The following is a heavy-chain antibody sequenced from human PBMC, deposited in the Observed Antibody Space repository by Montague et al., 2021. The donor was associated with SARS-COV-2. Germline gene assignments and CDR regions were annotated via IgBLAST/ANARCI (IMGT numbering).Heavy chain of an antibody. J-gene: IGHJ4*02. Sequence: SLRLSCAASGFTFSSYSMNWVRQAPGKGLEWVSSISSSSSYIYYADSVEGRFTISRDNAKNSLYLQMNSLRAEDTAVYYCARDGHHDILTGYYAYWGQGTLVTVSS. CDR1: GFTFSSYS. CDR2: ISSSSSYI. V-gene: IGHV3-21*01. CDR3: ARDGHHDILTGYYAY. D-gene: IGHD3-9*01.